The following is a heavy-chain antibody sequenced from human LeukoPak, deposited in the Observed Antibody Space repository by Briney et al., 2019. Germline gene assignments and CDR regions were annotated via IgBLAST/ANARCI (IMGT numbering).Heavy chain of an antibody. Sequence: PGGSLILSCAASGFTFSSYGMSWVRQAPGKGLQWLSAISGSGGSTYYADSVKGRFTISRDNAKNTLFLQMNRLRTEDTAVCYCARTRAAAGYSSFWFDPGGQGTLVTVSS. D-gene: IGHD6-13*01. CDR2: ISGSGGST. V-gene: IGHV3-23*01. CDR1: GFTFSSYG. J-gene: IGHJ5*02. CDR3: ARTRAAAGYSSFWFDP.